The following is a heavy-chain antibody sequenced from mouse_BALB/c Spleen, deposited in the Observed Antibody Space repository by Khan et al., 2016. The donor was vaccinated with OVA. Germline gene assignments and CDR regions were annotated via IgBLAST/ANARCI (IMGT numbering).Heavy chain of an antibody. J-gene: IGHJ2*01. V-gene: IGHV1-7*01. CDR3: TRDRIDY. CDR2: LNPTSGYT. Sequence: QVQLKESGAELAKPGASVKMSCKASGYTFTTYWMHWVKQRPGQGLEWIGYLNPTSGYTDYNDKFKDRATLSADKSSSTAYMQLNSLTSEDSAVYYCTRDRIDYWGQGTTLTVSS. CDR1: GYTFTTYW.